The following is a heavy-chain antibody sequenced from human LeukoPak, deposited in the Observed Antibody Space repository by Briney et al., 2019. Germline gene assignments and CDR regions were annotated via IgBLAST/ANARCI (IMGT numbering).Heavy chain of an antibody. CDR3: AKDQGYSSAWYSRDGFDM. Sequence: GGSLRLSCAASGFKFDDYGMSWVRQVPGKGLEWVSGINWNGGSRGYADSVKGRFTISRDNSQNTLYVQMNSLRAEDTAVYYCAKDQGYSSAWYSRDGFDMWGQGTMVTVSS. D-gene: IGHD6-19*01. J-gene: IGHJ3*02. CDR2: INWNGGSR. V-gene: IGHV3-20*04. CDR1: GFKFDDYG.